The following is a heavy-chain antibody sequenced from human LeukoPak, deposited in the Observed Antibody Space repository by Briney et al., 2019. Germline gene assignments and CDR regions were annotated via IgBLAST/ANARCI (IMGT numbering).Heavy chain of an antibody. CDR3: ARGVWEPYYYYYYYMDV. CDR2: INPSGGST. Sequence: ASVNVSCKASGYTFTRYYMHWVRQAPGQGLEWMGIINPSGGSTSYAQKFQGRVTMTRDTSTSTVYMELSSLRSEDTAVYYCARGVWEPYYYYYYYMDVWGKGTTVTVSS. V-gene: IGHV1-46*01. CDR1: GYTFTRYY. D-gene: IGHD1-26*01. J-gene: IGHJ6*03.